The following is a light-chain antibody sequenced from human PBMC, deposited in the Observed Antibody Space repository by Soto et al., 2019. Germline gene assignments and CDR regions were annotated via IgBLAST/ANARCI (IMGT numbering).Light chain of an antibody. CDR1: QTISSW. Sequence: DIQMTQSPSSLSASVGDRVTITCRASQTISSWLAWYQQKPGKAPKLLIYKASTLKSGVPSRFSGSGSGTEFTLTITRLEPEDSAVYFCQQYTGPPTTFGQGTRLEIK. J-gene: IGKJ5*01. CDR3: QQYTGPPTT. CDR2: KAS. V-gene: IGKV1-5*03.